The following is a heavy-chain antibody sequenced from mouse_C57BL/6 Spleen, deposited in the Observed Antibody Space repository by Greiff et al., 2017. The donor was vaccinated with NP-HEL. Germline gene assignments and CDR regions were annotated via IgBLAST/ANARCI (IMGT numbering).Heavy chain of an antibody. CDR2: ISDGGSYT. CDR3: ASDGRGGYFDV. CDR1: GFTFSSYA. D-gene: IGHD2-3*01. J-gene: IGHJ1*03. V-gene: IGHV5-4*03. Sequence: EVKLVESGGGLVKPGGSLKLSCAASGFTFSSYAMSWVRQTPEKRLEWVATISDGGSYTYYPDNVKGRFTISRDNAKNNLYLQMSHLKSEDTAMYYCASDGRGGYFDVWGTGTTVTVSS.